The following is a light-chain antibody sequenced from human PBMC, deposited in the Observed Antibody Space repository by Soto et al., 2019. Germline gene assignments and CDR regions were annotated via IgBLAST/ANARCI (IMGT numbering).Light chain of an antibody. CDR2: DVT. CDR3: SSYTSSRIRV. Sequence: QSVLTQPASVSGSPGQSITISCTGSSSDIGAYNYVSWYQQHPGKAPKLMIYDVTNRPSGLSNRFSGSKSGSTASLTISGLQAEDEADYYCSSYTSSRIRVFGGGTKVTV. CDR1: SSDIGAYNY. V-gene: IGLV2-14*01. J-gene: IGLJ3*02.